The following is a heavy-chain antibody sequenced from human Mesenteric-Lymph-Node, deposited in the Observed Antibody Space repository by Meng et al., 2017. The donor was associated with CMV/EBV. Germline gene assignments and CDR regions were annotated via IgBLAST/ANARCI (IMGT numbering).Heavy chain of an antibody. CDR1: YY. Sequence: YYIQWVRQAPGQGLEWMGIINPSGGSTGYAQKFQGRVTMTRDTSTSTVYMELSRLRSEDTAVYYCARDYLTRDIAAAGPSYWYFDLWGRGTLVTVSS. V-gene: IGHV1-46*01. D-gene: IGHD6-13*01. CDR2: INPSGGST. J-gene: IGHJ2*01. CDR3: ARDYLTRDIAAAGPSYWYFDL.